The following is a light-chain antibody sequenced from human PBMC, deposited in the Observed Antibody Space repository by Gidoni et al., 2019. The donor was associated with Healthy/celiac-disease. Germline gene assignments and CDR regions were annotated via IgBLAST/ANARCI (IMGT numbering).Light chain of an antibody. V-gene: IGKV3-11*01. J-gene: IGKJ4*01. CDR2: DAS. Sequence: EIVLPQSPATLSLSPGERATLSCRASQSVSSDLAWYQQKPGQAPRLLIYDASNRATGIPARFSGGGSGTDFTLTVSSLEPEDFGVYYCQQGSNWPRTFXGXTKVEIK. CDR1: QSVSSD. CDR3: QQGSNWPRT.